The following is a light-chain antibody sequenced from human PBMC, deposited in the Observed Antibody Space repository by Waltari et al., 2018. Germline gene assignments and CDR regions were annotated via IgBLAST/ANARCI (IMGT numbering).Light chain of an antibody. CDR3: SSYATGSNSV. V-gene: IGLV2-14*03. CDR2: NVN. CDR1: SSDVGGYNF. J-gene: IGLJ1*01. Sequence: QSALTQPASVSGSPGQSITISCTGTSSDVGGYNFVSWYQHHPGKAPKLMIYNVNNRPAGVSDRFAGSKSGNTASLTISGLQAEDEADYYCSSYATGSNSVFGSGTKVTVL.